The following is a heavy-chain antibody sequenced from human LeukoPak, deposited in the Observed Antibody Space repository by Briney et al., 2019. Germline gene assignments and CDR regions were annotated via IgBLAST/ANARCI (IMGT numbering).Heavy chain of an antibody. CDR3: ASGTPPEYYDFWSGYGDV. Sequence: SETLSLTCTVSGGSISSYYWSWIRQPPGKGLEWIGYIYYNGSTNYNPSLKSRVTISVDTSKNQFSLKLSSVTAADTAVYYCASGTPPEYYDFWSGYGDVWGKGTTVTVSS. V-gene: IGHV4-59*01. CDR2: IYYNGST. D-gene: IGHD3-3*01. J-gene: IGHJ6*04. CDR1: GGSISSYY.